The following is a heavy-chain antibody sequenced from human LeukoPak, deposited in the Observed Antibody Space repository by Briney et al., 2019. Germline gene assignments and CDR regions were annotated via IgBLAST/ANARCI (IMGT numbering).Heavy chain of an antibody. D-gene: IGHD6-13*01. J-gene: IGHJ5*02. Sequence: PGGSLRLSCAASGFTFSSYSMNWVRQAPGKGLEWVSSISSSSSYIYYADSVKGRFTISRDNAKNSLYLQMNSLRVEDTAVYYCAKQAYSSSWYNWFDPWGQGALVTVSS. V-gene: IGHV3-21*04. CDR1: GFTFSSYS. CDR2: ISSSSSYI. CDR3: AKQAYSSSWYNWFDP.